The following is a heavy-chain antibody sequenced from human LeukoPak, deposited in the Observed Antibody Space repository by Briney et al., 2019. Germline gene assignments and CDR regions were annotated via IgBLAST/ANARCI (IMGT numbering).Heavy chain of an antibody. CDR1: GGSISSSSYY. V-gene: IGHV4-39*01. D-gene: IGHD2-2*01. Sequence: PSETLSLTCTVSGGSISSSSYYWGWIRQPPGKELEWIGSIYYSGSTYYNPSLKSRVTISVDTSKNQFSLKLSSVTAADTAVYYCARHQTEIVVVPAAMVDYWGQGTLVTVSS. CDR3: ARHQTEIVVVPAAMVDY. J-gene: IGHJ4*02. CDR2: IYYSGST.